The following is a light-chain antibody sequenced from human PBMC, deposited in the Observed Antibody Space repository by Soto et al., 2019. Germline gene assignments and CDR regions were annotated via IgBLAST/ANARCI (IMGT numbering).Light chain of an antibody. V-gene: IGLV2-14*01. J-gene: IGLJ1*01. CDR3: SSYTSSSTQV. Sequence: QSALTQPASVSGSPGQSITIXCTGTSSDVGGYNYVSWYQQHPGKAPKLMIYEVSNRPSGVSNRFSGSKSGNTASLTISGLQAEDEADYYCSSYTSSSTQVFGTGTKLTVL. CDR1: SSDVGGYNY. CDR2: EVS.